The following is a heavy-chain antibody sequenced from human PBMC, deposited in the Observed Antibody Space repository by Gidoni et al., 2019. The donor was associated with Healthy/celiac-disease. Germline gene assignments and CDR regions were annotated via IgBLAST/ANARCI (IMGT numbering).Heavy chain of an antibody. CDR2: ISGSGGST. D-gene: IGHD2-2*01. Sequence: EVQLLESGGGLVQPGGSLRLSCAASGFTFSSYAMSWVRQAPGKWPEWVSAISGSGGSTYYADAGKGWFTISRDNSKNTLYLQMNSLRAEDTAVYYCAKDLEVIVVVPGGPTFDYWGQGTLVTVSS. CDR3: AKDLEVIVVVPGGPTFDY. J-gene: IGHJ4*02. V-gene: IGHV3-23*01. CDR1: GFTFSSYA.